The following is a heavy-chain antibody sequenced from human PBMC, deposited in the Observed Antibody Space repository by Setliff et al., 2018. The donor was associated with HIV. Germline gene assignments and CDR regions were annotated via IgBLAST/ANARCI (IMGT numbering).Heavy chain of an antibody. CDR2: ISDSGGGT. CDR1: GFAFSTYA. CDR3: AKDADWSAYFYFMDV. D-gene: IGHD3-9*01. Sequence: LRLSCAASGFAFSTYAMSWVRQAPGKGLEWVSAISDSGGGTYYADSVKGRFTVSRDNSKYTLYLQMNSLRVEDTAVYYCAKDADWSAYFYFMDVWGKGTTVTVSS. J-gene: IGHJ6*03. V-gene: IGHV3-23*01.